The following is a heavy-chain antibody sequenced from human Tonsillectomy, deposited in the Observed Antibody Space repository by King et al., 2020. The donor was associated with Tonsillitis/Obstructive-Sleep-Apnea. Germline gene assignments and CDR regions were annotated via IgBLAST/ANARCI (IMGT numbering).Heavy chain of an antibody. CDR2: ISGSGDST. V-gene: IGHV3-23*04. J-gene: IGHJ4*02. Sequence: QLVQSGGGLVQPGGSLRLSCAASGFTFSSYAMSWVRQAPGKGLEWVSAISGSGDSTYYADSVKGRFTISRDNSKNTLYLQMNSRRAEDTAVYYCANVLYGDYVPTLFDYWGQGTLVTVSS. D-gene: IGHD4-17*01. CDR1: GFTFSSYA. CDR3: ANVLYGDYVPTLFDY.